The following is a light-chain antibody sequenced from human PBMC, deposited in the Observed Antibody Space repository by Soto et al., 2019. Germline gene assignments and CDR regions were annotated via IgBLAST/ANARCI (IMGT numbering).Light chain of an antibody. J-gene: IGLJ1*01. CDR2: DVS. Sequence: QSLLTHSRSLSGSPGQSVTISCTGTSSDVGGYNYVSWFQHHPGEAPKLIIFDVSQRPSGVPDRFSGSKSGMTASLTISGLRADDEADYYCCSYAGISSNVFGTGTKVTVL. CDR1: SSDVGGYNY. CDR3: CSYAGISSNV. V-gene: IGLV2-11*01.